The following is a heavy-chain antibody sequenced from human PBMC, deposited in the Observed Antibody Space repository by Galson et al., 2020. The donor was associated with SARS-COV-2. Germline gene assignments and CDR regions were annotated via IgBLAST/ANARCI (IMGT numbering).Heavy chain of an antibody. CDR1: GASISSSDW. CDR3: SRIIVTAYYFAYLDV. V-gene: IGHV4-4*02. J-gene: IGHJ6*03. D-gene: IGHD2-21*02. CDR2: IFHSGYT. Sequence: SETMSLTSAVSGASISSSDWWGWVRQPTGKGLEWIGAIFHSGYTNYNPSLKSRVTMSVDTSKNQFSLKLSSVTAADTALYYCSRIIVTAYYFAYLDVWGKGTTVTVAS.